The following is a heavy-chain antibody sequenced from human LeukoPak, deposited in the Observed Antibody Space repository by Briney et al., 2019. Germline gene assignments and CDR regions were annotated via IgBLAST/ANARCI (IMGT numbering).Heavy chain of an antibody. CDR2: ISAYNGNT. CDR3: ARAVVPAASSWFDP. V-gene: IGHV1-18*04. Sequence: ASVKVSCTASGYTFTSYGISWVRQAPGQGLEWMGWISAYNGNTNYAQKLQGRVTMTTDTSTSTAYMELRSLRSDDTAVYYCARAVVPAASSWFDPWGQGTLVTVSS. CDR1: GYTFTSYG. J-gene: IGHJ5*02. D-gene: IGHD2-2*01.